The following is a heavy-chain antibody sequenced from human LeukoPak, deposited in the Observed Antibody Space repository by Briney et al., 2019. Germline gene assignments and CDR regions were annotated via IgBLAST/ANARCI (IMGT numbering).Heavy chain of an antibody. CDR2: IFSSGDT. V-gene: IGHV4-4*07. CDR3: ARDCTNGVCRSFDY. Sequence: SETLSLTCTVSGGSINNYYWIWIRQSAGKGLEWIGRIFSSGDTNYNPSLKSRVTMSVDTSKNQFSLKVNSVTAADTAVYYCARDCTNGVCRSFDYWGQGTLVTVSS. D-gene: IGHD2-8*01. CDR1: GGSINNYY. J-gene: IGHJ4*02.